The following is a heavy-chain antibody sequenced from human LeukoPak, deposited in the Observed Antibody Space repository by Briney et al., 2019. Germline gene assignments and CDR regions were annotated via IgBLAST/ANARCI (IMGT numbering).Heavy chain of an antibody. CDR1: GFTFNSYA. V-gene: IGHV3-21*01. J-gene: IGHJ4*02. CDR2: ISFSGNSI. D-gene: IGHD1-26*01. CDR3: TRDRQSGSHLNFFDF. Sequence: PGGSLRLSCAASGFTFNSYAMNWVRQAPGKGPEWVSSISFSGNSIYYADSVKGRFTISRDNGKRSVDMQMNSLRVEDTAVYYCTRDRQSGSHLNFFDFWGQGALVTVSS.